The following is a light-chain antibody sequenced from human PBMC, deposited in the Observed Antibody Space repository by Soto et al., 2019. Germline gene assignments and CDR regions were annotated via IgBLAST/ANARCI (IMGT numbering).Light chain of an antibody. J-gene: IGKJ4*01. V-gene: IGKV3-15*01. CDR3: QQSGT. CDR2: DTS. CDR1: QGIGDT. Sequence: EVVMRQSPATLSVSPGEGATLSCRASQGIGDTLAWYQHKPGQTPRLLIYDTSTRATGVPTRFSGSGSGTDFTLTISRLEPEDFAVYYCQQSGTFGGGTKVDIK.